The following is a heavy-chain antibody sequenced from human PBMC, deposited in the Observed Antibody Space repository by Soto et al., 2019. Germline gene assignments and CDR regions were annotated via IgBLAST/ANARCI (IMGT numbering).Heavy chain of an antibody. Sequence: SETLSLTCTVSGGSISSYYWSWIRQPPGKGLEWIGYIYYSGSTNYNPSLKSRVTISVDTSKNQFSLKLSSVTAADTAVYYCEKGDEKYYGSGSYTSDPWGQGTLLTVSS. J-gene: IGHJ5*02. CDR2: IYYSGST. CDR1: GGSISSYY. D-gene: IGHD3-10*01. CDR3: EKGDEKYYGSGSYTSDP. V-gene: IGHV4-59*01.